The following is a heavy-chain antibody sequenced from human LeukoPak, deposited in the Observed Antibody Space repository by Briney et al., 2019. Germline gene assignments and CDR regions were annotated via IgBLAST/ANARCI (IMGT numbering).Heavy chain of an antibody. V-gene: IGHV4-39*07. CDR1: GDSINNNVYY. Sequence: SETLSLTCTVSGDSINNNVYYWGWIRQPPGKGLEWIAIISYSGTTYYNPSLKTRVTISVDTSKNQFSLKLSSVTAADTAVYYCARIDEYYYDSSGYFFDYWGQGTLVTVSS. CDR2: ISYSGTT. CDR3: ARIDEYYYDSSGYFFDY. D-gene: IGHD3-22*01. J-gene: IGHJ4*02.